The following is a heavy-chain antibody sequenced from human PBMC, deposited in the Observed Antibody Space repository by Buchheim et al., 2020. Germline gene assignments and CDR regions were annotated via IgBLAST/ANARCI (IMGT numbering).Heavy chain of an antibody. J-gene: IGHJ4*02. Sequence: QVQLQQWGAGLLKPSETLSLTCAVYGGSFSGYYWSWIRQPPGKGLEWIGEINHSGSTNYNPSLKSRVTISVDTSKNQFSLKLSSVPAADTAVYYCASTTYRYYYDSSGYYFRYWGQGTL. CDR3: ASTTYRYYYDSSGYYFRY. D-gene: IGHD3-22*01. CDR1: GGSFSGYY. V-gene: IGHV4-34*01. CDR2: INHSGST.